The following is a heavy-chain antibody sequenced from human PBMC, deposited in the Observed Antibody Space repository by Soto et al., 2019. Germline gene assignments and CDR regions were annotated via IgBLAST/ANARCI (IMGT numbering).Heavy chain of an antibody. CDR1: GFTFSRYA. Sequence: VQLLESGGGLVQPGGSLRLSCAASGFTFSRYAMSWVRPAPGKGLEWVSAIGGSGGSTSYADSVKGRFTSSRDNSKNTLYLQMNSLRAEDTAGYYCAKVKVAVPAAIYYYYGMDVWGQGTTVTVAS. V-gene: IGHV3-23*01. CDR3: AKVKVAVPAAIYYYYGMDV. D-gene: IGHD2-2*01. CDR2: IGGSGGST. J-gene: IGHJ6*02.